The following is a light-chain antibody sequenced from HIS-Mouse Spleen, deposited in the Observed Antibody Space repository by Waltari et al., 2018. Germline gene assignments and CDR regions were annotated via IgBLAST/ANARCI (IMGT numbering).Light chain of an antibody. V-gene: IGKV1-5*03. Sequence: DIQMTQSPSTPSASVGDRVTITCRASQSISSWLAWYQQKPGKAPKLLIYKASSLESGVPSRFSGSGSGTEFTLTISSLQPDDFATYYCQQYNSYPFTFGPGTKVDIK. CDR1: QSISSW. CDR3: QQYNSYPFT. CDR2: KAS. J-gene: IGKJ3*01.